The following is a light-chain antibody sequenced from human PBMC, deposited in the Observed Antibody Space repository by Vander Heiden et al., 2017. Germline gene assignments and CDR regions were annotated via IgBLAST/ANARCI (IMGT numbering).Light chain of an antibody. J-gene: IGLJ1*01. CDR2: DVS. CDR3: SSYTSSSTLV. CDR1: SSDVGGYNY. V-gene: IGLV2-14*01. Sequence: QSALTQPASVPGSPGQSITISCTGTSSDVGGYNYVSWYQQPPGKAPKLMIYDVSNRPSGVSNRFSGSKSGNTASLTISGLQAEDEADYYCSSYTSSSTLVFGTGTKVTVL.